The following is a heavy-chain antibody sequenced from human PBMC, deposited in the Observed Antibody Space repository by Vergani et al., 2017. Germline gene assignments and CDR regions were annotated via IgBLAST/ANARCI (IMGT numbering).Heavy chain of an antibody. CDR2: ISGSGGST. CDR3: GSAEDMLTGYYNLYYYGMDV. CDR1: GFTFSSYA. Sequence: EVQLLESGGGLVQPGGSLRLSCAASGFTFSSYAMSWVRQAPGKGLEWVSVISGSGGSTYYADSVKGRFTISRDNSKNTLYLQMNSLRAEDTAVYYCGSAEDMLTGYYNLYYYGMDVWGQGTTVTVSS. D-gene: IGHD3-9*01. J-gene: IGHJ6*02. V-gene: IGHV3-23*01.